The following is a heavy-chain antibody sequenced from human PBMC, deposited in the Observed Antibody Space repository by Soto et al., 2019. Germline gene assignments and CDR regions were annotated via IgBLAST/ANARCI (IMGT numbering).Heavy chain of an antibody. J-gene: IGHJ6*02. D-gene: IGHD3-9*01. CDR3: ARDVRFDWLLLDYYYYYGMDV. V-gene: IGHV3-74*01. Sequence: PGGSLRLSCAASGFTFSSYWMHWVRQAPGEGLVWVSRINSDGSSTSYADSVKGRFTISRDNAKNTLYLQMNSLRAEDTAVYYCARDVRFDWLLLDYYYYYGMDVWGQGTTVTVSS. CDR2: INSDGSST. CDR1: GFTFSSYW.